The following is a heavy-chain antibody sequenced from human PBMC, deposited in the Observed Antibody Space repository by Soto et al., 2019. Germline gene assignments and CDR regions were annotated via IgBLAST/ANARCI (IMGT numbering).Heavy chain of an antibody. CDR2: IYYSGST. CDR3: ARTTVGRTRYYYYGMNG. Sequence: SETLSLTCTVSGGSISSGGYYWSWIPQHPGKGLEWIRYIYYSGSTYYTPSLKSRVTISVDTSKNQFSLKLSCVTPADTAVYYGARTTVGRTRYYYYGMNGRGQGTTVTVSS. V-gene: IGHV4-31*03. CDR1: GGSISSGGYY. D-gene: IGHD4-17*01. J-gene: IGHJ6*02.